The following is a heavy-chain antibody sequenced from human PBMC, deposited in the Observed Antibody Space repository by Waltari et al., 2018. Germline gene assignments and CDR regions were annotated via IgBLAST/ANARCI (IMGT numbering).Heavy chain of an antibody. Sequence: QVQLQESGPGLMKPSETLSLSCTVSGASLTTYYWSWIRQPPGKGRDYIGYIHDSGATNSSPSLRSRVSMSMDTSKNQFSLKVSSVTAADSAVYYCARVHGSESPLSWGTDVWGQGTAVTVSS. J-gene: IGHJ6*02. CDR3: ARVHGSESPLSWGTDV. V-gene: IGHV4-59*01. CDR2: IHDSGAT. CDR1: GASLTTYY.